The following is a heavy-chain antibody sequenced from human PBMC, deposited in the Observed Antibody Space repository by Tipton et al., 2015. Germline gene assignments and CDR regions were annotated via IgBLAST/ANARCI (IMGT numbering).Heavy chain of an antibody. D-gene: IGHD2-2*01. V-gene: IGHV4-59*01. CDR1: ACPISPNY. CDR3: AREGGIVVVPAAPPVVGSVR. CDR2: IYYSVST. Sequence: TLSLTCTVYACPISPNYWSRILQPPAKAPERIGYIYYSVSTNHNPSLKSRVTISVDTSKNQFSLKLSSVTAADTAVYYCAREGGIVVVPAAPPVVGSVRWGQETLVAVSS. J-gene: IGHJ4*03.